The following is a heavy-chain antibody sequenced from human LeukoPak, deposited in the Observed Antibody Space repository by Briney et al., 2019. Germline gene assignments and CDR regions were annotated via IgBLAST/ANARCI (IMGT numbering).Heavy chain of an antibody. D-gene: IGHD2-2*01. J-gene: IGHJ4*02. CDR1: GFTFSHYA. V-gene: IGHV3-23*01. CDR2: ISGSGGST. CDR3: VQMVVPAAGFDY. Sequence: GGSLRLSCAPSGFTFSHYAMSWVRQAPGKGLEWVSAISGSGGSTYYADSVKGRFTISRDNSKNTLYLQMNSLRAEDTAVYYCVQMVVPAAGFDYWGQGTLVTVSS.